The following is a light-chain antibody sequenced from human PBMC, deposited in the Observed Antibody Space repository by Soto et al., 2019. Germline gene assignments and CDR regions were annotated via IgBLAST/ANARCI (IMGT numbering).Light chain of an antibody. CDR3: QQSYSTPP. CDR1: QSISSY. CDR2: AAS. Sequence: DIQMTQSPSSLSASVGDRVTITCRASQSISSYLNWYRQKPGKVPKLLIYAASSLQSGVPSRFSGSGSGTDFTLTISSLQPEDFATYYCQQSYSTPPFGQGTKVDIK. J-gene: IGKJ1*01. V-gene: IGKV1-39*01.